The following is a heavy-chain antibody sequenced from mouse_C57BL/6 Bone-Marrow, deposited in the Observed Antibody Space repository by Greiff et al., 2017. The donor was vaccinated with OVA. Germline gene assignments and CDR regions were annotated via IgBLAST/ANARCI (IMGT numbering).Heavy chain of an antibody. V-gene: IGHV1-55*01. CDR3: ARSRYYGSSFFAY. CDR1: GYTFTSYW. D-gene: IGHD1-1*01. Sequence: QVQLQQPGAELVKPGASVKMSCKASGYTFTSYWITWVKQRPGQGLEWIGDIYPGSGSTNYNEKFKSKATLTVDTSSSTAYMQLSSLTSEDSAVYYCARSRYYGSSFFAYWGQGTLVTVSA. J-gene: IGHJ3*01. CDR2: IYPGSGST.